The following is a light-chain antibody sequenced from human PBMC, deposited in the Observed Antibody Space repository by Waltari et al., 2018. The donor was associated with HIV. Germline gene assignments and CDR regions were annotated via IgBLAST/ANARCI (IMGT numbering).Light chain of an antibody. CDR1: AFPTQY. CDR2: KDS. CDR3: QSADSSATYRV. V-gene: IGLV3-25*03. J-gene: IGLJ3*02. Sequence: FDLPQQPPVPVSPGQTARHPCCGDAFPTQYVYLYQQKPGQAPVLVIYKDSERPSGIPERFSGSSSGTTVTLTISGVQAEDEADYYCQSADSSATYRVFGGGTKLTVL.